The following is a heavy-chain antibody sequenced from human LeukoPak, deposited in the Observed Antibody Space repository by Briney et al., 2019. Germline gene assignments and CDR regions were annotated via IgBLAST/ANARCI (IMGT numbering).Heavy chain of an antibody. V-gene: IGHV3-30*18. D-gene: IGHD5-18*01. CDR3: AKDFRQLWSYFDY. Sequence: GGSLRLSCAASGFTFSSYGMHWVRQAPGKGLEWVAVISYDGSNKYYADSVKGRFTISRDNSKNTLYLQINSLRAEDTAVYYRAKDFRQLWSYFDYWGQGTLVTVSS. CDR2: ISYDGSNK. CDR1: GFTFSSYG. J-gene: IGHJ4*02.